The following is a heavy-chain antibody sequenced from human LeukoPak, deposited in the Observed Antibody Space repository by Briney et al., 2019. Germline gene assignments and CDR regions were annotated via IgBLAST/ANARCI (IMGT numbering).Heavy chain of an antibody. Sequence: PGGSLRLSCAASGFTFSSYGMHWVRQAPGKGLEWVAVIWYDGSNKYYADSVKGRFTISRDNSKNTLYLQMNSLRAEDTAVYYCAREASIFDYYYGMDVWGQGTTVTVSS. CDR3: AREASIFDYYYGMDV. D-gene: IGHD4-11*01. J-gene: IGHJ6*02. CDR2: IWYDGSNK. CDR1: GFTFSSYG. V-gene: IGHV3-33*01.